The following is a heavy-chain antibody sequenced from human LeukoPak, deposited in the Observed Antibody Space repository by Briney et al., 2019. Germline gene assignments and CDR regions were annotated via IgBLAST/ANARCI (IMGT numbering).Heavy chain of an antibody. J-gene: IGHJ1*01. D-gene: IGHD5-12*01. CDR2: VSYSGST. CDR1: GGSINSYY. CDR3: ARHGGRGYSGYDMEYFQH. V-gene: IGHV4-59*08. Sequence: SETLSLTCTVSGGSINSYYWSWIRQPPGKGLEWIGYVSYSGSTNFNPSLRSRVTISVDTSKNYFSLKLSPVTAADTAVYYCARHGGRGYSGYDMEYFQHWGQGTLVTAFS.